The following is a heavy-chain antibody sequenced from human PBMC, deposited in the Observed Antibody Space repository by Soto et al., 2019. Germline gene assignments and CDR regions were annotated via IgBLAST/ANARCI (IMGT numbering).Heavy chain of an antibody. V-gene: IGHV3-15*07. Sequence: EVQLVQSGGGLVKPGGSLRLSCEASGFSFSHAWMNWVRQAPGKGLEWVGRIRSKTDGGTTGFTAPVEGRFTISRDDSKNMLYLQMNSVKTEDTAVYYCTDGMAIWGQGTTVIVSS. J-gene: IGHJ6*02. CDR1: GFSFSHAW. CDR2: IRSKTDGGTT. CDR3: TDGMAI.